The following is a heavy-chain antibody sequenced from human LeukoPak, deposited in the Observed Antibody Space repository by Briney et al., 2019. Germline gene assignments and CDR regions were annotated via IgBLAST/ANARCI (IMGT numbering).Heavy chain of an antibody. CDR3: ARAPNYYDSSGYYYFDY. CDR2: IYYSGST. V-gene: IGHV4-59*01. CDR1: GGSISSYY. D-gene: IGHD3-22*01. J-gene: IGHJ4*02. Sequence: SETLSLTCTVSGGSISSYYWSWIRQPPGKGLEWIGYIYYSGSTNYNPSLKSRVTISVDTPKNQFSLKLSSVTAADTAVYYCARAPNYYDSSGYYYFDYWGQGTLVTVSS.